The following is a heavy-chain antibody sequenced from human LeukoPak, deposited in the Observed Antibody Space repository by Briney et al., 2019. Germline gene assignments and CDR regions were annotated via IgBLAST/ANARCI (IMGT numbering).Heavy chain of an antibody. V-gene: IGHV3-23*01. D-gene: IGHD2-15*01. J-gene: IGHJ4*02. CDR1: GFTFSSYA. CDR2: ISGSGGST. CDR3: AKGGPPYCSGGSCHYDY. Sequence: RGSLRLSCAASGFTFSSYAMSWVRQAPGKGLEWVSAISGSGGSTYYADSVKGRFTISRDNSKNTLYLQMNSLRAEDTAVYYCAKGGPPYCSGGSCHYDYWGQGTLVTVSS.